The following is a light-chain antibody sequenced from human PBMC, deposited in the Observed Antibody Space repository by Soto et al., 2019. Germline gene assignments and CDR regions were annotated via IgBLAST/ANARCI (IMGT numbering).Light chain of an antibody. CDR3: SSYTSSSTVV. CDR2: DVS. V-gene: IGLV2-14*01. J-gene: IGLJ2*01. CDR1: SSDVGGYNY. Sequence: QYALTQPASVSGSPGQSITISCTGTSSDVGGYNYVSWYQQHPGKAPKLMIYDVSNRPSGVSNRFSGSKSGNTASLSISGVQAEDEADYYCSSYTSSSTVVFGGGTNVTVL.